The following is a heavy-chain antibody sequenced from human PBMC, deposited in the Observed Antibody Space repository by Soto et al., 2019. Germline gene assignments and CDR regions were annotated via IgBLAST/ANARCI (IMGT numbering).Heavy chain of an antibody. CDR3: AKAQSSSFVSYFDY. V-gene: IGHV3-30*18. CDR2: ISYDGSNK. D-gene: IGHD6-6*01. CDR1: GFTFSSYG. Sequence: QVQLVESGGGVVQPGRSLRLSCAASGFTFSSYGMHWVRQAPGKGLEWVAVISYDGSNKYYADSVKGRFTISRDNSKNTLYLQMNSLRAEDTAVYYCAKAQSSSFVSYFDYWGQGTLVTVSS. J-gene: IGHJ4*02.